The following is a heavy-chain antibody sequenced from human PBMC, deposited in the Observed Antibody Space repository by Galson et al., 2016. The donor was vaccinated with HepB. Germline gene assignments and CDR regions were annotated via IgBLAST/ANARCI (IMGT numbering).Heavy chain of an antibody. CDR2: IYYSENP. CDR3: ASRIHCDGDCYSDYYHYGLDV. D-gene: IGHD2-21*02. V-gene: IGHV4-59*01. J-gene: IGHJ6*02. Sequence: SETLSLTCTVSGGSISTYYWNWIRQPPGKKLEWIGYIYYSENPKYNPSLESRVAISVDTSKNQFSLKVSSVTAADTAVYYCASRIHCDGDCYSDYYHYGLDVWGQGTTVTVSS. CDR1: GGSISTYY.